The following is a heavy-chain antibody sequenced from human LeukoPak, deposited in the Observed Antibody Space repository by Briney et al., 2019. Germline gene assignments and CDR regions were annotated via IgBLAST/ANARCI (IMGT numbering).Heavy chain of an antibody. CDR1: GDSFSSNSAA. J-gene: IGHJ4*02. D-gene: IGHD3-3*01. Sequence: SQTLSLTCAISGDSFSSNSAAWNWLRPSPSRGLEWLGRTYYRSQQWHSDYAPSVKGRITLNPDTSKNQFSLQLNSMTPEDTAVYYCGRETDFGVVTNWGQGTLVTVSS. CDR3: GRETDFGVVTN. CDR2: TYYRSQQWHS. V-gene: IGHV6-1*01.